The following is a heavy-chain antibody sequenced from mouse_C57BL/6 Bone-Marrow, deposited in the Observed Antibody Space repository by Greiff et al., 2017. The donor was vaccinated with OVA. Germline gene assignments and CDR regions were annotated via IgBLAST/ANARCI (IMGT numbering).Heavy chain of an antibody. CDR1: GFTFTDYY. Sequence: EVQLVESGGGLVQPGGSLSLSCAASGFTFTDYYMSWVRQPPGKALEWLGFIRNKANGYTTEYSASVKGRFTISRDNSQSILYLQMNALRAEDSATYYGARYPYPFDPWFAYWGQGTLVTVSA. V-gene: IGHV7-3*01. J-gene: IGHJ3*01. CDR3: ARYPYPFDPWFAY. D-gene: IGHD6-5*01. CDR2: IRNKANGYTT.